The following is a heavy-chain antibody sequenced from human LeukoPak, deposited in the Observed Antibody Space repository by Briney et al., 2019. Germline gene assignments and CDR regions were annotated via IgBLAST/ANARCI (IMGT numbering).Heavy chain of an antibody. J-gene: IGHJ3*02. CDR1: GGSISSSNW. Sequence: PSGTLSLTCAVSGGSISSSNWWSWVRQPPGKGLEWIGEIYHSGSTNYNPSLKSRVTISVDKSKNQFSLKLSSVTPADTAVYYCARAPPMIVVVRGAFDIWGQGTMVTVSS. CDR2: IYHSGST. D-gene: IGHD3-22*01. V-gene: IGHV4-4*02. CDR3: ARAPPMIVVVRGAFDI.